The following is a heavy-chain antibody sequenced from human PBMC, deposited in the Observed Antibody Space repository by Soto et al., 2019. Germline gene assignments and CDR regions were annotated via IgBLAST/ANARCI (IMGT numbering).Heavy chain of an antibody. CDR2: ISYDGSNK. J-gene: IGHJ3*02. Sequence: QVQLVESGGGVVQPGRSLRLSCAASGFTFSSYGMHWVRQAPGKGLEWVAVISYDGSNKYYADSVKGRFTISRDNSKNTLYRQMNSLRAEDTAVCYCANTQKLVLIDAFDIWGQGTMVTVSS. CDR1: GFTFSSYG. V-gene: IGHV3-30*18. D-gene: IGHD6-13*01. CDR3: ANTQKLVLIDAFDI.